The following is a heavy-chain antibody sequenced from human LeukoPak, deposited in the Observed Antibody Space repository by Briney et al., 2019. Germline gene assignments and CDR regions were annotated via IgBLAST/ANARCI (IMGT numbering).Heavy chain of an antibody. CDR3: ARDSVVTENYFDY. J-gene: IGHJ4*02. D-gene: IGHD4-23*01. Sequence: PSETLSLTCTVSGGSISNYYWSWIRQPPGKGLEWIGYIYYSGSTNYNPSLKSRVTISVDTSKNQFSLKLSSVTAADTAVYYCARDSVVTENYFDYWGQGTLVTVSS. CDR1: GGSISNYY. CDR2: IYYSGST. V-gene: IGHV4-59*01.